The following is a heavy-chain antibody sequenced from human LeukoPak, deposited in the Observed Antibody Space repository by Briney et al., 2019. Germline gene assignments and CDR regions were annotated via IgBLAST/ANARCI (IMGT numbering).Heavy chain of an antibody. CDR3: SRERLDCYASGAYAYPFEY. CDR2: IYSGGSI. V-gene: IGHV3-66*01. CDR1: GFTVSSNY. Sequence: QPGGSLSLSCAASGFTVSSNYMSWVRQAPGKGLECVSVIYSGGSIDYADAVKGRCTISRDNSKNTLYLQMNSLRAEDTAMYYCSRERLDCYASGAYAYPFEYWGEGTRVAVSS. J-gene: IGHJ4*02. D-gene: IGHD2-2*01.